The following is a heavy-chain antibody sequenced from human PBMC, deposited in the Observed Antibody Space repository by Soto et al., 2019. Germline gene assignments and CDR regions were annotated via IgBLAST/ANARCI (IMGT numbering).Heavy chain of an antibody. D-gene: IGHD4-4*01. CDR2: IYWNDDK. CDR1: GFSLSTSGVG. CDR3: ARQKLQKNAFDI. J-gene: IGHJ3*02. Sequence: QITLKESGPTLVNPTQTLTLTCTFSGFSLSTSGVGVGWIRQPPGKALEWLALIYWNDDKRYSPSLKSRLTITKDTSKNQVVLTMTNMDPVDTATYYCARQKLQKNAFDIWGQGTMVTVSS. V-gene: IGHV2-5*01.